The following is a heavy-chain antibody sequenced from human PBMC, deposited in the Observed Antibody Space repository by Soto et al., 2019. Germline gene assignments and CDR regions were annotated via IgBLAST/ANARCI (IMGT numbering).Heavy chain of an antibody. CDR3: ARGRYISKVVPAAIGRYYGMDV. CDR1: GGSFSGYY. CDR2: INHSGST. V-gene: IGHV4-34*01. J-gene: IGHJ6*02. D-gene: IGHD2-2*02. Sequence: PSETLSLTCAVYGGSFSGYYWSWIRQPPGKGLEWIGEINHSGSTNYNPSLKSRVTISVDTSKNQFSLKLSSVTAADTAVYHCARGRYISKVVPAAIGRYYGMDVWGQGTTVTVSS.